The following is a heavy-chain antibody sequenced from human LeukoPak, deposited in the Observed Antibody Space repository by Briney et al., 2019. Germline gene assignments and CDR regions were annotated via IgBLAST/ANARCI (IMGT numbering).Heavy chain of an antibody. D-gene: IGHD3-3*01. CDR1: GFTVSSNY. CDR3: AREELRFLEWLQYYYYGMDV. J-gene: IGHJ6*02. CDR2: ISYDGSNK. Sequence: PGGSLRLSCAASGFTVSSNYMSWVRQAPGKGLEWVAVISYDGSNKYYADSVKGRFTISRDNSKNTLYLQMNSLRAEDTAVYYCAREELRFLEWLQYYYYGMDVWGQGTTVTVSS. V-gene: IGHV3-30*03.